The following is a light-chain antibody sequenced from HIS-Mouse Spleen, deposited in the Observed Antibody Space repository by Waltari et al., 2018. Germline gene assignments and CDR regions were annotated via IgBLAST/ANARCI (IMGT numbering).Light chain of an antibody. CDR1: KIGSKS. J-gene: IGLJ2*01. CDR3: QVWDSSGDHVV. V-gene: IGLV3-21*02. Sequence: SYVLTQPPSVSVAPGQTARITCGGNKIGSKSVHWYQQKPGQAPVLGVYDDSDRPSGIPERFSGSNSGNTATLTISRVEAGDEADYYCQVWDSSGDHVVFGGGTKLTVL. CDR2: DDS.